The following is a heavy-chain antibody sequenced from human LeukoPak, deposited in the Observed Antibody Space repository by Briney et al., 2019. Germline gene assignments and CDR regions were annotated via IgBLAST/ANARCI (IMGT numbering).Heavy chain of an antibody. D-gene: IGHD3-16*01. Sequence: GGSLRLSCAASGFTFSRYWMHWVRQAPGKGLVWVSRLNNDGSDTRNADSVKGRFTISRENAENTLYLQMNSLRVDDTAVYYCARDLGGPDYWGQGALVTVSS. CDR1: GFTFSRYW. CDR3: ARDLGGPDY. J-gene: IGHJ4*02. CDR2: LNNDGSDT. V-gene: IGHV3-74*01.